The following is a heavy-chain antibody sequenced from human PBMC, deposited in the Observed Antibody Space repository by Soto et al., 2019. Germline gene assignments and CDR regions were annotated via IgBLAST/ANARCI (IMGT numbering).Heavy chain of an antibody. Sequence: PGGSLRLSCAASGFTFSSYAMSWVRQAPGKGLEWVSAISGSGGSTNYADSVKGRFTISRDNSKNTLYLQMNSLRAEDTAVYYCAKNNNWNYRPSNWFDPWGQGTLVTVSS. CDR2: ISGSGGST. V-gene: IGHV3-23*01. CDR1: GFTFSSYA. D-gene: IGHD1-7*01. J-gene: IGHJ5*02. CDR3: AKNNNWNYRPSNWFDP.